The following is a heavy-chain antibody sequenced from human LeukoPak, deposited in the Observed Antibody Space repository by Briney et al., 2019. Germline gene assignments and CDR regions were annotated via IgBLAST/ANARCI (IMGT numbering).Heavy chain of an antibody. Sequence: PSETLPLTCTVSGGSISSGGYYWSWIRQHPGKGLEWIGYIYYSGSTYYNPSLKSRVTISVDTSKNQFSLKLSSVTAADTTVYYCARGYDILTGYYREFDYWGQGTLVTVSS. V-gene: IGHV4-31*03. CDR3: ARGYDILTGYYREFDY. CDR1: GGSISSGGYY. CDR2: IYYSGST. J-gene: IGHJ4*02. D-gene: IGHD3-9*01.